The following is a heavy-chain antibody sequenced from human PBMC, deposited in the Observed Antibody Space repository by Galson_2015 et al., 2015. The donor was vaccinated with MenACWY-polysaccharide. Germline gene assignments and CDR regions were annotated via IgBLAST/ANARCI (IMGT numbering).Heavy chain of an antibody. Sequence: SVQVSCKASGDKFSSYDINWARQASGQGLEWMGWMIPNSGNTGYAQKLQGRVAMTRDTATSTAYMELRMLRYDDTAVYYCTRIIARKHTFVDSWGQGTLVSVS. D-gene: IGHD2-21*01. J-gene: IGHJ4*02. CDR2: MIPNSGNT. CDR3: TRIIARKHTFVDS. CDR1: GDKFSSYD. V-gene: IGHV1-8*01.